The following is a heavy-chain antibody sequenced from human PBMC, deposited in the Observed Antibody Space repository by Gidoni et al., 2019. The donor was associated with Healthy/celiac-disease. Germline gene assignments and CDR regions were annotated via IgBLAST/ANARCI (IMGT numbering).Heavy chain of an antibody. CDR3: AKDRLIVGATTGFDY. CDR1: GLPFRTYN. V-gene: IGHV3-23*01. D-gene: IGHD1-26*01. Sequence: EVQLLESGGGLVQPGGSMRLSCPASGLPFRTYNMSWGRQAPGKGLEWVSTISGSCASTYYADSVKGRFTISRNNSKNTLYLQMNSLRAEDTAVYYCAKDRLIVGATTGFDYWGQGTLVTVSS. CDR2: ISGSCAST. J-gene: IGHJ4*02.